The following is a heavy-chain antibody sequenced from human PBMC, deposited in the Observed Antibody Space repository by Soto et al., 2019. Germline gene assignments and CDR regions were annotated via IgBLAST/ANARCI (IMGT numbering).Heavy chain of an antibody. D-gene: IGHD4-17*01. CDR3: AISMTTVTTYGMDV. Sequence: ASVKVSCKVSGYTLTELSMHWVRQAPGKGLEWMGGFDPEDGETIYAQKFQGRVTMTEDTSTGTAYMELSSLRSEDTAVYYCAISMTTVTTYGMDVWGQGTTVTVSS. CDR1: GYTLTELS. V-gene: IGHV1-24*01. CDR2: FDPEDGET. J-gene: IGHJ6*02.